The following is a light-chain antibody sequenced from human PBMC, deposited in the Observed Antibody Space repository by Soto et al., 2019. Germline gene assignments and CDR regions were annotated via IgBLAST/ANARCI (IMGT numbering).Light chain of an antibody. CDR2: DAS. Sequence: DIQMTQSPSTLSASLGDRVTITCGASQSISSWLAWYQQKPGKAPKLLIYDASSLESGVPSRFRGSGSGTEFTLTISSLQPDDFETYYCQQYNSYPRTFGGGTKVDIK. J-gene: IGKJ4*01. CDR3: QQYNSYPRT. CDR1: QSISSW. V-gene: IGKV1-5*01.